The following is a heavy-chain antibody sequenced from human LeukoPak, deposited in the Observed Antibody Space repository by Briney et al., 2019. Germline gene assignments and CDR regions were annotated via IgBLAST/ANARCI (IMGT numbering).Heavy chain of an antibody. V-gene: IGHV1-2*02. D-gene: IGHD2-2*01. J-gene: IGHJ4*02. Sequence: ASVKVSCKASGYTFTGYYMHWVRQAPAQGLEWMGWINPYSGGTNYAQKCQARVTMARDTSISTAYMELSRLRSDDTAVYYCAALGYCSSTSCTPTYYFDYWGQRTLVTVSS. CDR1: GYTFTGYY. CDR3: AALGYCSSTSCTPTYYFDY. CDR2: INPYSGGT.